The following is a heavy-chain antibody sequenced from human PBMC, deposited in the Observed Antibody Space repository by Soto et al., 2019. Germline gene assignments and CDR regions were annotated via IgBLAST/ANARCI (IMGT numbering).Heavy chain of an antibody. D-gene: IGHD2-2*01. J-gene: IGHJ6*03. CDR1: GYTFTGYY. CDR3: ARGDCSSTSCSGYYYYYMDV. Sequence: QVQLVQSGAEVKKPGASVKVSCKASGYTFTGYYMHWVRQAPGQGLEWMGWINPNSGGTNYAQKFQGWVTMTRDTSISTAYMELSRVRADDTAVYYCARGDCSSTSCSGYYYYYMDVWGKGTTVTVSS. CDR2: INPNSGGT. V-gene: IGHV1-2*04.